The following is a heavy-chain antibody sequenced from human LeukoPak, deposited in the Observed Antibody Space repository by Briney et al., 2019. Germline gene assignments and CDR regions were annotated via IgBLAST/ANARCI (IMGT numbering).Heavy chain of an antibody. CDR3: AKRVSYSSGSHFDY. CDR1: GFTVSSNY. Sequence: GGSLRLSCAASGFTVSSNYMSWVRQAPGKGPEWVSVIYSGGSTYHADSVKDRFTISRDDSKNTLYLQMNSLRAEDTAVYYCAKRVSYSSGSHFDYWGQGTLVTVSS. CDR2: IYSGGST. V-gene: IGHV3-53*01. J-gene: IGHJ4*02. D-gene: IGHD3-10*01.